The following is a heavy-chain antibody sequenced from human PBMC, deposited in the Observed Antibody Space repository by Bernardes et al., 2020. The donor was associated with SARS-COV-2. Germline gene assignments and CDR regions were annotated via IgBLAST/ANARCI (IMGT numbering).Heavy chain of an antibody. CDR1: GFTFRYYT. J-gene: IGHJ5*01. CDR2: IWHDGSRE. D-gene: IGHD4-17*01. Sequence: GGSLRLSCSASGFTFRYYTMHWVRQAPGKGLEWVAVIWHDGSREYYVDSVKGRFAISRDNSNNTLYLQMNNLRVEDTALYRCATEDGEWLESWGQGTLVTVSS. V-gene: IGHV3-33*01. CDR3: ATEDGEWLES.